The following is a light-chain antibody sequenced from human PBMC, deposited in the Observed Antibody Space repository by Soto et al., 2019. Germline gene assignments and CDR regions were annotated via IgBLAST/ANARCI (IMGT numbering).Light chain of an antibody. CDR1: QDIGDS. J-gene: IGKJ3*01. Sequence: DIQMTQSPSTLSASIGERVTFTCRASQDIGDSLAWYQQKARKAPKLLIYEAYTLEAGFPSRFSGSGSGTDFTRTVSRLQPDDFATYFCQQYNSYSSLDPGTTV. CDR2: EAY. CDR3: QQYNSYSS. V-gene: IGKV1-5*01.